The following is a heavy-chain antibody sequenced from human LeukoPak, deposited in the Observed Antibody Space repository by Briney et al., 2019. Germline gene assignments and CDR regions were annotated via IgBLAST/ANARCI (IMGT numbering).Heavy chain of an antibody. D-gene: IGHD3-10*01. CDR1: GGSFSGYY. V-gene: IGHV4-34*01. J-gene: IGHJ4*02. CDR3: ARGPITMVRGSRVDY. Sequence: PSETLSLTCAVYGGSFSGYYWSWIRQPPGKGLEWIGEINHSGSTNYNPSLKSRVTISVDTSKNQFSLKLSSATAADTAVYYCARGPITMVRGSRVDYWGQGTLVTVSS. CDR2: INHSGST.